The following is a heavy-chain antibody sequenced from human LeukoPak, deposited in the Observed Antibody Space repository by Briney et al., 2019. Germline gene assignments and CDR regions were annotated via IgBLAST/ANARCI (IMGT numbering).Heavy chain of an antibody. CDR3: ARRCSGGSCYDESPFDY. V-gene: IGHV1-2*06. Sequence: ASVKVSCKASGYTFTGYYMHWVRQAPGQGLEWMGRINPNSGGTNYAQKFQGRVTMTRDTSISTAYMELSRLRSDDTAVYYCARRCSGGSCYDESPFDYWGQGTLVTVSS. J-gene: IGHJ4*02. CDR1: GYTFTGYY. D-gene: IGHD2-15*01. CDR2: INPNSGGT.